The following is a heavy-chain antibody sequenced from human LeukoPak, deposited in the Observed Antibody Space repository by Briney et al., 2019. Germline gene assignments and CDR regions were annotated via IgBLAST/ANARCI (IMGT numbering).Heavy chain of an antibody. J-gene: IGHJ5*02. V-gene: IGHV4-59*01. CDR2: IYYSGST. D-gene: IGHD4-17*01. CDR3: ARNYGDYLFPPYNWFDP. CDR1: GGSISSYY. Sequence: TTSETLSLTCTVSGGSISSYYWSWIRQPPGKGLEWIGYIYYSGSTNYNPSLKSRVTISVDTSKNQFSLKLSSVTAADTAVYYCARNYGDYLFPPYNWFDPWGQGTLVTVSS.